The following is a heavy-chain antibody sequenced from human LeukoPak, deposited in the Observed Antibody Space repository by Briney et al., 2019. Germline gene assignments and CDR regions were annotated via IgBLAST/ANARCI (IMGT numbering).Heavy chain of an antibody. CDR1: GGSISSSSYY. CDR3: ARHDYGDYKFDP. CDR2: IYYSGST. Sequence: SETLSLTCTVSGGSISSSSYYWGWIRQPPGKGLEWIGSIYYSGSTYYNPSLKSRVTISVDTSKNQFSLKLSSVTAADTAVYYCARHDYGDYKFDPWGQGTLVTVSS. V-gene: IGHV4-39*07. D-gene: IGHD4-17*01. J-gene: IGHJ5*02.